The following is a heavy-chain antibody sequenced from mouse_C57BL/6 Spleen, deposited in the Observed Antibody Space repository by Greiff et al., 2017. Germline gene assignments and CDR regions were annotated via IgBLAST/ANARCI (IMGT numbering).Heavy chain of an antibody. D-gene: IGHD1-1*01. CDR2: IDPEDGDT. J-gene: IGHJ3*01. CDR3: TSYYGSSADWFAY. CDR1: GFNIKDYY. V-gene: IGHV14-1*01. Sequence: VQLQQSGAELVRPGASVKLSCTASGFNIKDYYMHWVKQRPEQGLGWIGRIDPEDGDTEYAPKFQGKATMTADKSSNTAYLQLSSLTSADTSVYYYTSYYGSSADWFAYWGQGTLVTVSA.